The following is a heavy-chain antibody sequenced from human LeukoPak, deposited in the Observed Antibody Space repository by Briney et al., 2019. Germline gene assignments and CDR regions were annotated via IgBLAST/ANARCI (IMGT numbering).Heavy chain of an antibody. CDR1: GYTFTGNY. CDR2: INPNSGGT. Sequence: GASVKVSCKASGYTFTGNYMHWVRQAPGQGLEWMGWINPNSGGTNYAQKFQGRVTMTRDTSISTAYMELSRLRSDDTAVYYCARDTPRPVPRGFEYWGQGTLVTVSS. CDR3: ARDTPRPVPRGFEY. J-gene: IGHJ4*02. V-gene: IGHV1-2*02.